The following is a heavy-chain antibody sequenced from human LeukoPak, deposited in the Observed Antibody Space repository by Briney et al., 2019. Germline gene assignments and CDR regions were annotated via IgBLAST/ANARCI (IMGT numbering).Heavy chain of an antibody. CDR2: IWYDGSNK. J-gene: IGHJ4*02. D-gene: IGHD6-19*01. CDR3: ARDSVRAVAGHFDY. Sequence: GGSLRLSCAASGFTFSSYGMHWVRQAPGKGLEWVAVIWYDGSNKYYADSVKGRFTISRDNSKNTLYLQMNSPRPEDTAVYYCARDSVRAVAGHFDYWGQGTLVTVSS. CDR1: GFTFSSYG. V-gene: IGHV3-33*01.